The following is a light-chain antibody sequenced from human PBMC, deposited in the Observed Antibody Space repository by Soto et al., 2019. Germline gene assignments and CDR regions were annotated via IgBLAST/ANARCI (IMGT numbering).Light chain of an antibody. Sequence: DIVMTQSPDSLTVSLGERATINCKSSQTVLHSSNNKNFLAWYQQKPGQPPKLLIYWASTRQSGVPDRFSGSGSGTDFTRTISSLQAEDVAVYYCHQYYSAPYTFGQGTKLEIK. CDR2: WAS. CDR3: HQYYSAPYT. V-gene: IGKV4-1*01. CDR1: QTVLHSSNNKNF. J-gene: IGKJ2*01.